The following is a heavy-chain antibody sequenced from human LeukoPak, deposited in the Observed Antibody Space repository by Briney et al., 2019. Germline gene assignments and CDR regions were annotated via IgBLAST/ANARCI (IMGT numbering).Heavy chain of an antibody. CDR2: INHSGST. Sequence: PSETLSLTCAVYGGSFSGYYWSWIRQPPGKGLGWIGEINHSGSTNYNPSLKSRVTISVDTSKNQFSLKLSSVTAADTAVYYCARGPRVKYYYDSSGYYTPWDYWGQGTLVTVSS. V-gene: IGHV4-34*01. D-gene: IGHD3-22*01. CDR1: GGSFSGYY. CDR3: ARGPRVKYYYDSSGYYTPWDY. J-gene: IGHJ4*02.